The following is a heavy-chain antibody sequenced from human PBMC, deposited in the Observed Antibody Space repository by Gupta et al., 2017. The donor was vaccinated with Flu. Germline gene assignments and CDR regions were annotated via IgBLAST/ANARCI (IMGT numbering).Heavy chain of an antibody. V-gene: IGHV3-13*01. CDR3: ARGSSSKDAFDI. J-gene: IGHJ3*02. CDR2: IGTAGDT. D-gene: IGHD2-2*01. Sequence: VRQATGKGLEWVSAIGTAGDTYYPGSVKGRFTISRENAKNSLYLQMNSLRAGDTAVYYCARGSSSKDAFDIWGQGTMVTVSS.